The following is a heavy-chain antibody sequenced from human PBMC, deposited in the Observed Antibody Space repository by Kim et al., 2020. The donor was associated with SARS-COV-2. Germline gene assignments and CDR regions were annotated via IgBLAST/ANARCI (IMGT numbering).Heavy chain of an antibody. D-gene: IGHD3-10*01. CDR3: AKGVGVSVVRGVLGNYYYNGMDV. Sequence: GGSLRLSCAASAFTFSSYVMSWVRQAPGKGLEWVSSISGSGGRTHYVDSVKGRFTISRDNFKNTLSLQTNSLRADDTAVYYCAKGVGVSVVRGVLGNYYYNGMDVWGLGTTVTVSS. CDR1: AFTFSSYV. J-gene: IGHJ6*02. CDR2: ISGSGGRT. V-gene: IGHV3-23*01.